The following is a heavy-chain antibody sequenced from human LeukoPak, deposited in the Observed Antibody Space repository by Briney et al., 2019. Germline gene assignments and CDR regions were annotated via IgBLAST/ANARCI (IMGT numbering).Heavy chain of an antibody. CDR3: ARDEDRSGGLE. J-gene: IGHJ4*02. V-gene: IGHV4-30-4*08. CDR1: GGSLSSGDYY. CDR2: IYYSGST. D-gene: IGHD2-15*01. Sequence: SQTLSLTRTVSGGSLSSGDYYWSRIRQPPGKGLGWIGYIYYSGSTYYNPSLKSRVTISVDTSKNQFSLKLSSVTAADTAVYYCARDEDRSGGLEWGQGTLVTVSS.